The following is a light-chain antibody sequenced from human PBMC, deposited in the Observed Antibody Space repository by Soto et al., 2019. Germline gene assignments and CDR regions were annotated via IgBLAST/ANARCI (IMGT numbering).Light chain of an antibody. Sequence: EVVLTQSPGTLSLSPGERATLSCRASQSVGSSDLAWYQQKPGQAPRLLIYGASSRATGIPDRFSGSGSGTDFSLTISRLEPEDFAVYYCHQYGSSPLTFGGGTKVEIK. CDR3: HQYGSSPLT. CDR1: QSVGSSD. V-gene: IGKV3-20*01. CDR2: GAS. J-gene: IGKJ4*01.